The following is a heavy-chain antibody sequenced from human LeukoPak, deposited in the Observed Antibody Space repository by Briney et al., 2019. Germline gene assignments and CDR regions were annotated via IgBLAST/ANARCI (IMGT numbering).Heavy chain of an antibody. D-gene: IGHD3-3*01. CDR2: INPNGGAT. CDR3: ARGVTIFGFSFDY. CDR1: GYTLIGYY. V-gene: IGHV1-2*02. Sequence: EASVKVSCKSSGYTLIGYYIHWVRQAPGQGLEWMGWINPNGGATKYARKFQGRVTMTGDTSINTASMELSSLRSDDTAVYYCARGVTIFGFSFDYWGQGTLVTVSS. J-gene: IGHJ4*02.